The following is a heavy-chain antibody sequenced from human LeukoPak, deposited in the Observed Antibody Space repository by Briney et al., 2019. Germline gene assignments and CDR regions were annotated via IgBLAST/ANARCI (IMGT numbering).Heavy chain of an antibody. CDR3: AARTMTTVTTLGAFDI. CDR2: IYYSGGT. J-gene: IGHJ3*02. Sequence: PSETLSLTCTVSGGSISSSSYYWGWIRQPPGKGLEWIGSIYYSGGTYYNSSLKSRVTISVDTSKNQFSLKLSSVTAADTAVYYCAARTMTTVTTLGAFDIWGQGTMVTVSS. V-gene: IGHV4-39*01. D-gene: IGHD4-17*01. CDR1: GGSISSSSYY.